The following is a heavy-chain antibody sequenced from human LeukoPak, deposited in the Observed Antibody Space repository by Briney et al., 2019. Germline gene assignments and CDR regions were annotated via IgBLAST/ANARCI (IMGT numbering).Heavy chain of an antibody. CDR1: GFTFSSCA. J-gene: IGHJ4*02. Sequence: GGSLRLSCAASGFTFSSCAMTWVRQAPGKGLEWVSVIYSGGSTYYADSVKGRFTISRDYSKNTLDLQMNSLRADDTAVYYCARARNSNFRYFDYWAREPWSPSPQ. D-gene: IGHD2/OR15-2a*01. V-gene: IGHV3-53*01. CDR2: IYSGGST. CDR3: ARARNSNFRYFDY.